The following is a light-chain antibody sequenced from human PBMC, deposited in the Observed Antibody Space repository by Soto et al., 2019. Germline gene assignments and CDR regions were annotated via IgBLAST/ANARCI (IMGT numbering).Light chain of an antibody. CDR2: KAS. V-gene: IGKV1-5*03. Sequence: DIQMTQSPSTRSASVVDRVTITFRASQSISNWLAWYQQKPGKAPKLLLYKASTLQSGVPSRFSGSGSGTEFTLTISSLQPDDFATYYCQQYNSYPYTFGQGTRLEIK. CDR1: QSISNW. J-gene: IGKJ5*01. CDR3: QQYNSYPYT.